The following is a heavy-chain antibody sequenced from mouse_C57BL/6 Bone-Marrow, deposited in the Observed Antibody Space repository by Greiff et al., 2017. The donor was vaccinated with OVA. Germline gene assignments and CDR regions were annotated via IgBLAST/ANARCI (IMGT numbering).Heavy chain of an antibody. Sequence: VQLQQSGAELVMPGASVKLSCKASGYTFTSYWMHWVKQRPGQGLEWIGEIDPSDSYTNYNQKFKGKSTLTVDKSSSTAYMQLSSLTSEDSAVYYCARGRGWYFDVWGTGTTVTVSS. V-gene: IGHV1-69*01. CDR3: ARGRGWYFDV. J-gene: IGHJ1*03. CDR1: GYTFTSYW. CDR2: IDPSDSYT.